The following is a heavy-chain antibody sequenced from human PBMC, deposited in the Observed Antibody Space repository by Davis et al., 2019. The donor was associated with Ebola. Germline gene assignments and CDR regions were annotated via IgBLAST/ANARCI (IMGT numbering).Heavy chain of an antibody. V-gene: IGHV3-30*18. Sequence: SLKISCAASGFTFSSYGMHLVRHAPGKGLEWVAVISYDGSNKYYADSVKGRFTISRDSSKNTLYLQMNSLRPEDTSVYYCAKDYYSNIPDYWGQGTLVTVSS. CDR2: ISYDGSNK. D-gene: IGHD3-10*01. CDR1: GFTFSSYG. CDR3: AKDYYSNIPDY. J-gene: IGHJ4*02.